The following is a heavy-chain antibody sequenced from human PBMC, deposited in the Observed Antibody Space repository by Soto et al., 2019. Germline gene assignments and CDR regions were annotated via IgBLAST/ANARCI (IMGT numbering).Heavy chain of an antibody. D-gene: IGHD2-15*01. CDR3: ARQGGSITYYYGMDV. CDR1: GYSFTSYW. Sequence: GEALKISCKGSGYSFTSYWIGWVRQMPGKGLEWMGIIYPGDSDTRYSPSFQGQVTISADKSISTAYLQWSSLKASDTAMYYCARQGGSITYYYGMDVWGQGTTVIVSS. V-gene: IGHV5-51*01. CDR2: IYPGDSDT. J-gene: IGHJ6*02.